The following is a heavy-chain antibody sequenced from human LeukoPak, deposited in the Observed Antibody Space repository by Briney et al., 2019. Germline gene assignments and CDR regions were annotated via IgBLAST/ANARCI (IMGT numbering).Heavy chain of an antibody. D-gene: IGHD5-18*01. V-gene: IGHV3-30*04. CDR1: GFTFSSYA. CDR2: ISYDGSNK. CDR3: ARDLGDTAMVN. J-gene: IGHJ4*02. Sequence: GGFLRLSCAASGFTFSSYAMHWVRQAPGKGLEWVAVISYDGSNKYYADSVKGRFTISRDNSKNTLYLQMNSLRAEDTAVYYCARDLGDTAMVNWGQGTLVTVSS.